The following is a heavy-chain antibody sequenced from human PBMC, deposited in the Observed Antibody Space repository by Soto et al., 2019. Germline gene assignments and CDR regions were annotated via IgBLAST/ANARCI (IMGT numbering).Heavy chain of an antibody. CDR2: MNPNSGNT. D-gene: IGHD3-3*02. Sequence: ASVKVSCKASGYTFTSYDINWVRQATGQGLEWMGWMNPNSGNTGYAQKFQGRVTMTRNTSISTAYMELSSLRSEDTAVYYCARGHFWSGYYAIYYYYMDVWGKGTTVTVSS. J-gene: IGHJ6*03. V-gene: IGHV1-8*01. CDR1: GYTFTSYD. CDR3: ARGHFWSGYYAIYYYYMDV.